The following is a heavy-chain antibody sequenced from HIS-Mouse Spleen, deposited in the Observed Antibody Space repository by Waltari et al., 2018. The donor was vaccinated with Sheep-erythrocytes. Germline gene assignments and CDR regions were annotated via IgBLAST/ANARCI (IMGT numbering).Heavy chain of an antibody. CDR2: IIPIFGTA. CDR1: GGTFSSYA. V-gene: IGHV1-69*01. D-gene: IGHD3-10*01. Sequence: QVQLVQSGAEVKKPGSSVKVSCKASGGTFSSYAISWVRQAPGQGLEGMGGIIPIFGTANYAQKFQGRVTITADESTSTAYMELSSLRSEDTALYYCARDSVRRDHFDYWGQGTLVTVSS. J-gene: IGHJ4*02. CDR3: ARDSVRRDHFDY.